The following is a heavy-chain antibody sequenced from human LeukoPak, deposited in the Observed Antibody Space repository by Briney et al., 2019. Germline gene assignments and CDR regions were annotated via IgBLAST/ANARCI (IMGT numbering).Heavy chain of an antibody. CDR2: ISSSSSYI. J-gene: IGHJ2*01. CDR1: GFTFSSYS. Sequence: GGSLRLSCAASGFTFSSYSMNWVRQAPGKGLEWVSSISSSSSYIYYADSVKGRFTISRDTAKNSLYLQMNSLRAEDTAVYYCARDISTAHWYFDLWGRGTLVTVSS. CDR3: ARDISTAHWYFDL. D-gene: IGHD3-22*01. V-gene: IGHV3-21*01.